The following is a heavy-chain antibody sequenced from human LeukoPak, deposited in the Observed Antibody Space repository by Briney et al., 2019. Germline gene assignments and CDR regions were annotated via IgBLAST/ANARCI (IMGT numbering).Heavy chain of an antibody. CDR1: GYSISSGYY. CDR2: IYHSGST. V-gene: IGHV4-38-2*02. D-gene: IGHD1-26*01. CDR3: ARDYDATKDYYYYYMDV. J-gene: IGHJ6*03. Sequence: KASETLSLTCAVSGYSISSGYYWGWIRQPPGKGLEWIGSIYHSGSTYYNPSLKSRVTISVDASKNQFSLKLSSVTAADTAVYYRARDYDATKDYYYYYMDVWGKGTTVTVSS.